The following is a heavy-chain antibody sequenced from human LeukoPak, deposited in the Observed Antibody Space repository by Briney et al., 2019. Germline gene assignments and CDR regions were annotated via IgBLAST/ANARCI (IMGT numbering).Heavy chain of an antibody. CDR3: ARGPHYGSGSPKYNWFDP. CDR1: GGSFSGYY. Sequence: PSETLSLTCAVYGGSFSGYYWSWIRQPPGKGLEWIGEINHSGSTNYNPSLKSRVTISVDTSKNQFSLKLSSVTAADTAVYYCARGPHYGSGSPKYNWFDPWGQGTLVTVSS. D-gene: IGHD3-10*01. J-gene: IGHJ5*02. CDR2: INHSGST. V-gene: IGHV4-34*01.